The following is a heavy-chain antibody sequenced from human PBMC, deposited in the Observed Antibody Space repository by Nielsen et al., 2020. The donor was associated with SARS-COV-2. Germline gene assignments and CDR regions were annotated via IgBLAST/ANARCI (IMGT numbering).Heavy chain of an antibody. V-gene: IGHV5-51*01. D-gene: IGHD3-10*01. J-gene: IGHJ4*02. Sequence: GESLKISCKGSGYSFTSYWIGWVRQMPGKGLEWMGIIYPGDSDTRYSPSFQGQVTISADKSISTAYLQWSSLKASDTAMYYCARGEARQILWFGEFDYWGQGTLVTVSS. CDR1: GYSFTSYW. CDR2: IYPGDSDT. CDR3: ARGEARQILWFGEFDY.